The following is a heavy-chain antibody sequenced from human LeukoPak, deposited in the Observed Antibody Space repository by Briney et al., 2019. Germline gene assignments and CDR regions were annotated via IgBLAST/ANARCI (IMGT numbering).Heavy chain of an antibody. J-gene: IGHJ5*02. V-gene: IGHV1-69*02. CDR2: IIPILGIA. D-gene: IGHD6-19*01. CDR3: ASLYSNGWPFDP. Sequence: GASVKVSCKASGGTFSSYTISWVRQAPRQGLEWMGRIIPILGIANYAQKFQGRVTITADKSTSTAYMELSSLRSEDTAVYYCASLYSNGWPFDPWGQGTLVTVSS. CDR1: GGTFSSYT.